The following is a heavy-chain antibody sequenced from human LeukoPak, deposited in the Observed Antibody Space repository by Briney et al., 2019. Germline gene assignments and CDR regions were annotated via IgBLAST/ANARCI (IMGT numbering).Heavy chain of an antibody. CDR1: DYSISSGYY. CDR3: ARLSSGSHPNFDY. Sequence: SETLSLTCSVSDYSISSGYYWGWIRQPPGKGLKWIGSIYYSGSTFYNPSLKSRVTISVDTSKNQFSLKLRSVTAADTAVYYCARLSSGSHPNFDYWGQGTLVTVSS. CDR2: IYYSGST. D-gene: IGHD3-22*01. V-gene: IGHV4-38-2*02. J-gene: IGHJ4*02.